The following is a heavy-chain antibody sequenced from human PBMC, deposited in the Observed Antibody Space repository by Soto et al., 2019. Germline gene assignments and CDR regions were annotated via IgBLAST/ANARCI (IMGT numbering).Heavy chain of an antibody. V-gene: IGHV3-30*18. D-gene: IGHD6-13*01. Sequence: QVQLVESGGGVVQPGRSLKLSCAASGFTFSNYAIHWVRQAPGKGLEWVAVIASDGKDKRYADSVKGRFTISRDNSKNKGDLPMNSLRGEETAGYYCAKDGAIAAADYFFDYWGQGSLVTVSS. J-gene: IGHJ4*02. CDR3: AKDGAIAAADYFFDY. CDR1: GFTFSNYA. CDR2: IASDGKDK.